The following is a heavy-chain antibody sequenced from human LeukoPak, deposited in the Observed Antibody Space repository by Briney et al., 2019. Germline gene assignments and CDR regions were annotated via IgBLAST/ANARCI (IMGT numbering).Heavy chain of an antibody. CDR3: ARVSPNSSDSPYYYYYYMDV. V-gene: IGHV3-7*01. CDR2: IKQDGIEK. J-gene: IGHJ6*03. CDR1: VFTSTRYL. Sequence: GGSLRLSCAASVFTSTRYLISRVRQAPGKGRWCVSNIKQDGIEKYYMDSLRGRFTISRDNDKHSLYLQKNSLRAEDTAVYYCARVSPNSSDSPYYYYYYMDVWGKGNTVTGS. D-gene: IGHD3-22*01.